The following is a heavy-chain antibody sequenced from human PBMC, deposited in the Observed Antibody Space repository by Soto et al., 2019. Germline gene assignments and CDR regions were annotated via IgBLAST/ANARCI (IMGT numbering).Heavy chain of an antibody. J-gene: IGHJ5*02. CDR3: ARKVRTATATPIGWFDT. D-gene: IGHD4-17*01. V-gene: IGHV4-39*01. Sequence: QVQLQGSGPGLVKPSETLSLTCTVSSVSISSSVYYWGWVRQPPGKGLEWIGTIYYTGNTYYNPSLRRRVTMSVGTSKYQFSLQLTFVTIADTAIYYCARKVRTATATPIGWFDTWGQGALVTVSS. CDR2: IYYTGNT. CDR1: SVSISSSVYY.